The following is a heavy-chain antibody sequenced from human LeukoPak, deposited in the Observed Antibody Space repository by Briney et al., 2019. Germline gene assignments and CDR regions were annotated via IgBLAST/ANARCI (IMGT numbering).Heavy chain of an antibody. D-gene: IGHD6-19*01. V-gene: IGHV3-11*01. CDR3: ASLLTYSSGWFLY. J-gene: IGHJ4*02. Sequence: PGGSLRLSCAASGFTFSDYNMRWIRQAPGKGLEWVSSISRSGSTKYYADSVKGRFTISRDNAKNSLLLQMNSLRAEDTAVYYCASLLTYSSGWFLYWGQGTLVTVSS. CDR2: ISRSGSTK. CDR1: GFTFSDYN.